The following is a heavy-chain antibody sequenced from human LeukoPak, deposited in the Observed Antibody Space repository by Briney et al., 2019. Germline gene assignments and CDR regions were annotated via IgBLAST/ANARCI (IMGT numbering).Heavy chain of an antibody. J-gene: IGHJ3*01. V-gene: IGHV4-34*01. CDR2: INDSEIT. Sequence: YPSETLSLTCTVSGGSISTYYWSWIRQPPGKGLEWIGEINDSEITNYNPPLKSRVTISVDASKNQFSLKLTSVTAADTAVYYCARVVNWGSPDAFDVWGQGTMITVSS. D-gene: IGHD7-27*01. CDR3: ARVVNWGSPDAFDV. CDR1: GGSISTYY.